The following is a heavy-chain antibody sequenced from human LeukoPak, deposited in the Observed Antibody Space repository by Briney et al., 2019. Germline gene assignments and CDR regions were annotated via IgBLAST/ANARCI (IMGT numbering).Heavy chain of an antibody. CDR2: ISSSGSTI. D-gene: IGHD5-24*01. Sequence: TGGSLRLSCAASGFTFSDYYMSWIRQAPGKELEWVSYISSSGSTIYYADSVKGRFTISRDNAKNSLYLQMNSLRAEDTAVYYCATSQDGYKITPIDYWGQGTLVTVSS. V-gene: IGHV3-11*01. CDR1: GFTFSDYY. CDR3: ATSQDGYKITPIDY. J-gene: IGHJ4*02.